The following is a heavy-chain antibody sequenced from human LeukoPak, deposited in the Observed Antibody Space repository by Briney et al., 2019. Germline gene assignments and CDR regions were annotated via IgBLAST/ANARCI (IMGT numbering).Heavy chain of an antibody. Sequence: PSETLSLTCTVSGHSISGYFGSFIRQPPGQGLEFIGYVHYSGITLYNPSLLGRVTISVDTSRNQFFLKLSSVTAADTAVYYCARHDPVVYYQRGMDVWGQGTTVIVSS. J-gene: IGHJ6*02. CDR3: ARHDPVVYYQRGMDV. CDR1: GHSISGYF. V-gene: IGHV4-59*08. CDR2: VHYSGIT. D-gene: IGHD2-8*02.